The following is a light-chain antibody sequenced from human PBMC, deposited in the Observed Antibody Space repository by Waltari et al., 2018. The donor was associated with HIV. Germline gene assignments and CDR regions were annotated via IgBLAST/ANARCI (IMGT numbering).Light chain of an antibody. CDR3: CSYAGSPYV. Sequence: QSALTQPASVSGSPGQSIPISCTGTSSAVGSYNLVSWYQQHPGKAPKLMIYEVNKRPSGVSNRFSGSKSGNTASLTISGLQAEDEADYYCCSYAGSPYVFGTGTKVTVL. V-gene: IGLV2-23*02. J-gene: IGLJ1*01. CDR1: SSAVGSYNL. CDR2: EVN.